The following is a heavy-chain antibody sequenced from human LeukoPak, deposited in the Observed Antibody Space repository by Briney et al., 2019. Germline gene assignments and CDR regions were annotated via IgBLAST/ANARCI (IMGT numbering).Heavy chain of an antibody. D-gene: IGHD5-18*01. V-gene: IGHV1-46*01. CDR2: INPSGGST. J-gene: IGHJ4*02. CDR3: ARRGYSYGYDY. CDR1: GYTFTSYY. Sequence: ASVKVSCKASGYTFTSYYMHWVRQAPGQGLEWMGIINPSGGSTSYAQKFQGGVTMTRDTSTSTVYMELSSLGSEDTAVYYCARRGYSYGYDYWGQGTLVTVSS.